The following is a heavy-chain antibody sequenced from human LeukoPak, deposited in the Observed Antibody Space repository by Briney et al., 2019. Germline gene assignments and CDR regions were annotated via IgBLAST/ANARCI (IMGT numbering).Heavy chain of an antibody. V-gene: IGHV3-23*01. Sequence: GGSLRLSCAASGFTFSSYAMSWVRQAPGKGLEWVSAISGSGGSTYYADSVKGRFTISRGNSKNTLYLQMNSLRAEDTAVYYCAKGYRSDFWSGYPYFDYWGQGTLVTVSS. D-gene: IGHD3-3*01. CDR3: AKGYRSDFWSGYPYFDY. CDR1: GFTFSSYA. J-gene: IGHJ4*02. CDR2: ISGSGGST.